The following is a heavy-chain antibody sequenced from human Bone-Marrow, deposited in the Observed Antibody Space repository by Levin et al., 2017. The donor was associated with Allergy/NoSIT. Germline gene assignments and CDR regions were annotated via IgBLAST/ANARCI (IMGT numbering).Heavy chain of an antibody. Sequence: GESLKISCAASGFTFSDFAMSWVRQAPGKGLEWVSVIHGPGTATSYANSVKGRFTVSRDNSKNILYLQMNSLRAEDTAIYYCAKGRGHPLTNWHFDYWGQGALITVSS. D-gene: IGHD1-1*01. CDR3: AKGRGHPLTNWHFDY. CDR2: IHGPGTAT. J-gene: IGHJ4*02. CDR1: GFTFSDFA. V-gene: IGHV3-23*03.